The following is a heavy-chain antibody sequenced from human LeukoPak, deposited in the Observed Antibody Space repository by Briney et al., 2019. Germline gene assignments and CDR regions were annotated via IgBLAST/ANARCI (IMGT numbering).Heavy chain of an antibody. CDR2: ISGSGGYT. V-gene: IGHV3-23*01. CDR3: AKAFTGSGWYYFDY. CDR1: GFTFSDYY. D-gene: IGHD6-19*01. Sequence: GGSLRLSCAASGFTFSDYYMTWIRQAPGKGLEWVSAISGSGGYTYYADSVKGRSTISRDNSKNTLYLQMNSLRAEDTAVYYCAKAFTGSGWYYFDYWGQGTLVTVSS. J-gene: IGHJ4*02.